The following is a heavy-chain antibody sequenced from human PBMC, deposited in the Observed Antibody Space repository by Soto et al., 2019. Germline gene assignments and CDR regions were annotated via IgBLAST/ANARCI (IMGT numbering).Heavy chain of an antibody. CDR2: VSHDGRNT. CDR1: GFTFSDYA. Sequence: VQLVESGGGVVQPGRSLRLSCAASGFTFSDYAMHWVRQAPGKGLEWVAVVSHDGRNTHYADSVKGRFTISRDSAKNAVSLEMTSLRAEDTAVYYCAKGGRQWLVTSDFNYWGQGALVTVSS. D-gene: IGHD6-19*01. V-gene: IGHV3-30*18. CDR3: AKGGRQWLVTSDFNY. J-gene: IGHJ4*02.